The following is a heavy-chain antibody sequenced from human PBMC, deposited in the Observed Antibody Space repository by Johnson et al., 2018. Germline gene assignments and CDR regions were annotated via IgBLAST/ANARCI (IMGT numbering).Heavy chain of an antibody. J-gene: IGHJ6*03. CDR1: GGSISSGDYY. CDR2: IYYSGST. CDR3: ARAKEPYYYYMDV. Sequence: QVQLVESGPGLVKPSQTLSLTCTVSGGSISSGDYYWSWIRPPPGKSLAWIGYIYYSGSTYYNPSLKSRVTITVDTSKNQFSLKLSSLTAADTAVYYCARAKEPYYYYMDVWGKGTTVTVSS. V-gene: IGHV4-30-4*01.